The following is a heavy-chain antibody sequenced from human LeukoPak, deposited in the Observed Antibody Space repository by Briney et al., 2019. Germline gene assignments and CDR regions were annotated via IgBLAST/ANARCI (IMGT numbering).Heavy chain of an antibody. J-gene: IGHJ5*02. CDR2: ISSSSSTI. Sequence: GGSLRLSCAASGFTFSSYSMNWVRQAPGKGLEWVSYISSSSSTIYYADSVKGRFTISRDNAKNSLYLQMNSLRAEDTAVFYCAKDSSTSAANWFDPWGQGTLVTVSS. CDR3: AKDSSTSAANWFDP. V-gene: IGHV3-48*01. D-gene: IGHD2-2*01. CDR1: GFTFSSYS.